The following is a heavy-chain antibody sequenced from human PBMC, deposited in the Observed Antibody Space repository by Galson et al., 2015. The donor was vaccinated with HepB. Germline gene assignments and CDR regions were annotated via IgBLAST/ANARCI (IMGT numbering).Heavy chain of an antibody. D-gene: IGHD2-2*01. J-gene: IGHJ6*02. Sequence: LRLSCAASGFTVSSNYMSWVRQAPGKGLEWVSVIYSGGSTYYADSVKGRFTISRDNSKNTLYLQMNSLRAEDTAVYYCARDPVMYPGYYYGMDVWGQGTTVTVSS. CDR2: IYSGGST. V-gene: IGHV3-66*01. CDR3: ARDPVMYPGYYYGMDV. CDR1: GFTVSSNY.